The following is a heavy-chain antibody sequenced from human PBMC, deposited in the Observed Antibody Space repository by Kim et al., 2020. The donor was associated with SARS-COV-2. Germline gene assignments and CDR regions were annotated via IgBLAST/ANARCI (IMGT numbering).Heavy chain of an antibody. CDR3: ARVGNYDYVWGSYQPRLRGYYYYGMDV. V-gene: IGHV4-34*01. CDR2: INHSGST. Sequence: SETLSLTCAVYGGSFSGYYWSWIRQPPGKGLEWIGEINHSGSTNYNPSLKSRVTISVDTSKNQFSLKLSSVTAADTAVYYCARVGNYDYVWGSYQPRLRGYYYYGMDVWGQGTTVTVSS. D-gene: IGHD3-16*02. J-gene: IGHJ6*02. CDR1: GGSFSGYY.